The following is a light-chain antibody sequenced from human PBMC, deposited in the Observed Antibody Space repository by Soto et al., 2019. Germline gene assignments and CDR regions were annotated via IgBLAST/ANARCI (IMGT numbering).Light chain of an antibody. CDR1: SSDVGGYTY. CDR3: CSYAGNALWV. J-gene: IGLJ3*02. Sequence: QSALTQPRSVSGSPGQSVTISCTGTSSDVGGYTYDSWYQQHPGKAPKLMIYDVSKWPSGVPDRFSGSKSGNTASLTISGLQAEGEADYYCCSYAGNALWVFGGGTKLTVL. CDR2: DVS. V-gene: IGLV2-11*01.